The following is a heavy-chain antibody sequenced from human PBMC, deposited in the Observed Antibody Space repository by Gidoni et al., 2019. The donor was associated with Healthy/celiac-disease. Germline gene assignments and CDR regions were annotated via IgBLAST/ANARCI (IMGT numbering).Heavy chain of an antibody. CDR3: AKFRQRGLGNDAFDI. D-gene: IGHD3-10*01. V-gene: IGHV3-23*01. Sequence: EVQLLDSGGGLVQPGGSLRLSCAASGFTFRSYAMSWVRQATRRGRVWVSAISGSGGSTYYADSVKGRFTISRDNSKNTLYLQMNSLRAEDTAVYYCAKFRQRGLGNDAFDIWGQGTMVTVSS. J-gene: IGHJ3*02. CDR1: GFTFRSYA. CDR2: ISGSGGST.